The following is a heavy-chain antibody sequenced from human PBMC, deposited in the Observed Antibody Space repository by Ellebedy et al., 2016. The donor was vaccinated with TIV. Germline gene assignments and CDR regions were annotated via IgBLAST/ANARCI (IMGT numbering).Heavy chain of an antibody. J-gene: IGHJ4*02. CDR1: GVSISSAESF. D-gene: IGHD3-3*01. CDR3: ASTDHLESYYFDY. Sequence: LRLSCTVSGVSISSAESFWSWIRQHPGKGLEWIGYIYYSGSTYYNPSLKSRVTISVDTSKNQFSLKLSSVTAADTAVYYCASTDHLESYYFDYWGQGTLVTVSS. V-gene: IGHV4-31*03. CDR2: IYYSGST.